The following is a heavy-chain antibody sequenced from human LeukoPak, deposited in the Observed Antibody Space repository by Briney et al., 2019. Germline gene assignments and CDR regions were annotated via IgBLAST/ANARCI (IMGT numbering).Heavy chain of an antibody. J-gene: IGHJ4*02. CDR2: ISYDGSNK. V-gene: IGHV3-30*18. CDR1: AFTLSSYW. CDR3: AKGVYCTGGVCYTGHFDY. D-gene: IGHD2-8*02. Sequence: GGSLRLSCAASAFTLSSYWISWVRQAPGNGLEWEAVISYDGSNKYYADSVKGRFTISRDNSKNTLYLQMNSLRAEDTAVYYCAKGVYCTGGVCYTGHFDYWGQGTLVTVSS.